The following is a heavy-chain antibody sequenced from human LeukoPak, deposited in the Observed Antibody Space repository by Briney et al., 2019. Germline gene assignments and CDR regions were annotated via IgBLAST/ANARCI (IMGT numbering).Heavy chain of an antibody. CDR3: ARQKRLPFQRLYYFDY. CDR2: INHSGST. V-gene: IGHV4-34*01. CDR1: GGSFSGYY. D-gene: IGHD1-1*01. J-gene: IGHJ4*02. Sequence: PSETLSLTCAVYGGSFSGYYWSWIRQPPGKGLEWIGEINHSGSTNYNPSLKSRVTISVDTSKNQFSLKLSSVTAADTAVYYCARQKRLPFQRLYYFDYWGQETLVTVSS.